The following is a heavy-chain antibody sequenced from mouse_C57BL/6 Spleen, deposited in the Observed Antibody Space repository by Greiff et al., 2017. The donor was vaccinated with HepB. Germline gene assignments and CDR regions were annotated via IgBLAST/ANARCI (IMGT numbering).Heavy chain of an antibody. J-gene: IGHJ2*01. D-gene: IGHD1-1*01. CDR1: GYTFTDYE. CDR2: IDPETGGT. V-gene: IGHV1-15*01. Sequence: QVQLQQSGAELVRPGASVTLSCKASGYTFTDYEMHWVKQTPVHGLEWIGAIDPETGGTAYNQKFKGKAILTADKSSSTAYMVLRSLTSEDSAVYYCTPHYYGSSYGYWGQGTTLTVSS. CDR3: TPHYYGSSYGY.